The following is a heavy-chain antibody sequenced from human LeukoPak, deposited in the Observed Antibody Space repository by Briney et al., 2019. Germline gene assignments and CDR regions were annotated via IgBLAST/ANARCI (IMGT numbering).Heavy chain of an antibody. J-gene: IGHJ4*02. Sequence: GGSLRLYCAASGFTFSSYEMNWVRQAPGKGLEWVSYISKSDNTKYYAESVKGRFTISRDNSKNTLYLQMNSLRAEDTAVYYCARPTVTTSRRSDFDYWGQGTLVTVSS. D-gene: IGHD4-17*01. CDR2: ISKSDNTK. V-gene: IGHV3-48*03. CDR1: GFTFSSYE. CDR3: ARPTVTTSRRSDFDY.